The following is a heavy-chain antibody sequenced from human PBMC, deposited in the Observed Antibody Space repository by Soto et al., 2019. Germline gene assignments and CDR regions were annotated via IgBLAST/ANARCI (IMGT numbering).Heavy chain of an antibody. CDR3: ARGECSSNYCFTRWALDI. CDR2: INHSGGT. CDR1: GGSFSGYY. D-gene: IGHD2-2*01. J-gene: IGHJ3*02. Sequence: QVQLQQWGAGLLKPSETLSLTCAVYGGSFSGYYWTWIRQTPGKGLEWIGEINHSGGTNYKPSLKSRISMSADTSKKQFSLNLTSVTAADTAVYYCARGECSSNYCFTRWALDIWGQGTVVTVSS. V-gene: IGHV4-34*01.